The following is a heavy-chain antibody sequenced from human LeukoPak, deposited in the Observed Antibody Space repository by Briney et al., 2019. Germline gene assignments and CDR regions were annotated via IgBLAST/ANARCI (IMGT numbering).Heavy chain of an antibody. CDR2: IYSGGST. Sequence: PGGSLRLSCAASGFTVSSNYMSWVRQAPGKGLEWVSVIYSGGSTYYADSVKGRFTISRDNSKNTLYLQMNSLRAEDTAVYYCAREAAAGIFDYWGQGTLVTVSS. CDR1: GFTVSSNY. V-gene: IGHV3-66*01. D-gene: IGHD6-13*01. J-gene: IGHJ4*02. CDR3: AREAAAGIFDY.